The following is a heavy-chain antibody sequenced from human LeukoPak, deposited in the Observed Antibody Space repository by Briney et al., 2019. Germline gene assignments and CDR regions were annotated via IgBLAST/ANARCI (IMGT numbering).Heavy chain of an antibody. V-gene: IGHV4-31*03. CDR1: GDSISSGGYY. Sequence: PSQTLSLTCTVSGDSISSGGYYWSWIRQHPGKGLEWIENIYYSGSTFYNPSLKSRLTISVDTSKNQFSLKLSSVTAADTAVYYCARYYTDYSNYFGVDYWGQGTLVTVSS. CDR3: ARYYTDYSNYFGVDY. CDR2: IYYSGST. J-gene: IGHJ4*02. D-gene: IGHD4-11*01.